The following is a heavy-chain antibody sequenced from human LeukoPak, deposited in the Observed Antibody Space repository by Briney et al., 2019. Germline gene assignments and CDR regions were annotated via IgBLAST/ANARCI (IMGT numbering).Heavy chain of an antibody. V-gene: IGHV4-34*01. CDR2: INHSGST. D-gene: IGHD3-22*01. Sequence: SETLSLTCAVYGGSFSGYYWSWIRQPPGKGLEWIGEINHSGSTNYNPSLKSRVTISVDTSKNQFSLKLSSVTAADTAVYYCPRDSDSSGYYFWYFQHWGQGTLVTVSS. CDR3: PRDSDSSGYYFWYFQH. J-gene: IGHJ1*01. CDR1: GGSFSGYY.